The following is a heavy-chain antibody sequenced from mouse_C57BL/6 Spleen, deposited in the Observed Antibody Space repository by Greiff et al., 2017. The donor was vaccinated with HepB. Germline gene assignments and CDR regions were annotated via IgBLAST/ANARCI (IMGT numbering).Heavy chain of an antibody. D-gene: IGHD1-1*01. J-gene: IGHJ2*01. CDR3: ASHYYGSSSYFDY. Sequence: EVQLVESGGGLVKPGGSLKLSCAASGFTFSDYGMHWVRQAPEKGLEWVAYISSGSSTIYYADTVKGRFTISRDNAKNTLFLQMTSLRSEDTAMYYCASHYYGSSSYFDYWGQGTTLTVSS. CDR2: ISSGSSTI. V-gene: IGHV5-17*01. CDR1: GFTFSDYG.